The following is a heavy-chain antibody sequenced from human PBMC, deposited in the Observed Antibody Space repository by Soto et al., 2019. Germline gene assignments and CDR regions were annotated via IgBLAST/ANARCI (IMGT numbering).Heavy chain of an antibody. J-gene: IGHJ4*02. V-gene: IGHV3-74*01. Sequence: EVQLVESGGGLVQPGGSLRLSCTASGFTLNYYWMHWVRQAPGKGLVWVSRINSDGGITNYADSVKGRFTISRDNAKNTLYPEMNSLRAEDTAVYYCANFYSGSYSTYWGQGTLVTVSS. CDR3: ANFYSGSYSTY. D-gene: IGHD1-26*01. CDR2: INSDGGIT. CDR1: GFTLNYYW.